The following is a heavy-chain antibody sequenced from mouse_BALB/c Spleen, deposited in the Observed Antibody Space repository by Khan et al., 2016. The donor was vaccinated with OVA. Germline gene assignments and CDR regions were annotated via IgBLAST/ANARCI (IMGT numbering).Heavy chain of an antibody. CDR3: ARDEYYGYWYFDV. CDR1: GISITTRNYR. V-gene: IGHV3-5*02. CDR2: IYYSGLI. Sequence: EVQLQESGPGLVKPSQTVSLTCTVTGISITTRNYRWSWIRQFPGNKLEWIGYIYYSGLITYNPSLTSRATITRDTSKNQFFLEMNSLTAEDTATYYCARDEYYGYWYFDVGGAGTTVTVSS. D-gene: IGHD1-1*01. J-gene: IGHJ1*01.